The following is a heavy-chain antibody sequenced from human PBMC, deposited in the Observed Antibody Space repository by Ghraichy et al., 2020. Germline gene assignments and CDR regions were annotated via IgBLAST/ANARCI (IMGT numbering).Heavy chain of an antibody. J-gene: IGHJ5*02. V-gene: IGHV3-23*01. D-gene: IGHD6-13*01. CDR3: AKDRSSSWWKGT. CDR1: GFTFSSYA. Sequence: GGSLRLSCAASGFTFSSYAMSWVRQAPGKGLEWVSAISGSGGSTYYADSVKGRFTISRDNSKNTLYLQMNSLRAEDMAVYYCAKDRSSSWWKGTWGQGTLVTVSS. CDR2: ISGSGGST.